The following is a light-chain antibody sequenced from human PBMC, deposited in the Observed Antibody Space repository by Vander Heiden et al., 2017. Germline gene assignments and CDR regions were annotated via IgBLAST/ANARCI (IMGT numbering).Light chain of an antibody. CDR3: QQSYSTPYT. CDR2: AAS. Sequence: DIQMTQSPSSLSASVGDRVTITCRASQSIISYLNWYQQKPGKAHKLLIYAASSLQSGVPSRFSGSGSGKDFTLTISSLQPENFATYYCQQSYSTPYTFGQGTKLEIK. J-gene: IGKJ2*01. CDR1: QSIISY. V-gene: IGKV1-39*01.